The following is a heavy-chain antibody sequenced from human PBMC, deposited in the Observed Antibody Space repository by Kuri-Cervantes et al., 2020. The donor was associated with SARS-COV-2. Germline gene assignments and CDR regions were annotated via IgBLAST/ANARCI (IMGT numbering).Heavy chain of an antibody. CDR1: GYTFTGYY. V-gene: IGHV1-2*04. D-gene: IGHD3-10*01. Sequence: ASVKVSCKASGYTFTGYYMHWVRQAPGQGLEWMGWINPNSGGTNYAQKFQGWVAMTRDTSLSTAYMELGRLRSDDTAVYYCAGGEGVRGLMVLFQWRGAGPLDFWGQGTLVTVSS. CDR2: INPNSGGT. CDR3: AGGEGVRGLMVLFQWRGAGPLDF. J-gene: IGHJ4*02.